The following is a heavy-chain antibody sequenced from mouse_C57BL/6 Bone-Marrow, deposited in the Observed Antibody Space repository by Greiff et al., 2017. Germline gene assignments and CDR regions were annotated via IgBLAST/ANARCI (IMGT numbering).Heavy chain of an antibody. CDR1: GYTFTSYW. J-gene: IGHJ2*01. V-gene: IGHV1-50*01. D-gene: IGHD2-4*01. CDR3: ARSEDYPLDY. Sequence: VQLQQPGAELVKPGASVKLSCKASGYTFTSYWMQWVKQRPGQGLEWIGEIDPSDSYINYNQKFKGKSTWTVDKSSSTAYMQLSSLTSEDSAVYYCARSEDYPLDYWYQGTTLTVSS. CDR2: IDPSDSYI.